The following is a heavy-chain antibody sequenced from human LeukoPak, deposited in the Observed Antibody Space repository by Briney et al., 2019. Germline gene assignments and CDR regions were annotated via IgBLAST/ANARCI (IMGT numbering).Heavy chain of an antibody. CDR1: GGSISSYY. CDR2: IYYSGST. D-gene: IGHD6-6*01. J-gene: IGHJ4*02. Sequence: SETLSLTCTVSGGSISSYYWSWIRQPPGKGPEWIGYIYYSGSTNYNPSLKSRVTISVDTSKNQFSLKLSSVTAADTAVYYCARVSVRDLRFDYWGQGTLVTVSS. CDR3: ARVSVRDLRFDY. V-gene: IGHV4-59*01.